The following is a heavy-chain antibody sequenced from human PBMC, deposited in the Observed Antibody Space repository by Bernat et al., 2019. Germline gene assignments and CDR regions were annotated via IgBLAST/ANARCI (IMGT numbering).Heavy chain of an antibody. D-gene: IGHD6-19*01. CDR3: AKGDSSGWYYFDY. CDR2: ISYDGSNK. Sequence: QVQLVESGGGVVQPGRSLRLSCAASGFTFSSYGMHWVRQAPGKGLEWVAVISYDGSNKYYADSVKGRFTISRANSKTTLYLQMKSLRAEDTAVYYCAKGDSSGWYYFDYWGQGTLVTVSS. CDR1: GFTFSSYG. V-gene: IGHV3-30*18. J-gene: IGHJ4*02.